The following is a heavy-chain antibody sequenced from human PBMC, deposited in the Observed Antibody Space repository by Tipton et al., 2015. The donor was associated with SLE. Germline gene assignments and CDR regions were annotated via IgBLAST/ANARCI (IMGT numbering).Heavy chain of an antibody. CDR2: IYTSGST. CDR1: GYSISSGYY. Sequence: TLSLTCTVSGYSISSGYYWSWIRQPAGKGLEWIGRIYTSGSTNYNPSLKSRVTISVDTSKNQFSLKLSSVTAADTAVYYCARGLNSVAQLDYWGQGTLVTVSS. J-gene: IGHJ4*02. V-gene: IGHV4-61*02. D-gene: IGHD2/OR15-2a*01. CDR3: ARGLNSVAQLDY.